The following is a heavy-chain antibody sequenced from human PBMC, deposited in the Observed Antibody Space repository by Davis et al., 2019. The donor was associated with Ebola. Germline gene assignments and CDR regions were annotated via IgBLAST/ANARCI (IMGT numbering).Heavy chain of an antibody. J-gene: IGHJ4*02. D-gene: IGHD7-27*01. CDR2: IIPIFGTA. V-gene: IGHV1-69*05. CDR3: AREAALTLGAFDY. CDR1: GGTFSSYA. Sequence: AASVKVSCKASGGTFSSYAISWVRQAPGQGLEWMGGIIPIFGTANYAQKLQGRVTMTTDTSASTAYMELSSLRSEDTAVYYCAREAALTLGAFDYWGQGTLVTVSS.